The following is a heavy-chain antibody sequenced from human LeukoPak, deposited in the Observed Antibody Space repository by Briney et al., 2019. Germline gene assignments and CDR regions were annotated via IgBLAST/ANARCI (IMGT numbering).Heavy chain of an antibody. CDR1: GFTFSNYW. J-gene: IGHJ6*02. CDR3: ARDGFCSGGRCYGMDV. Sequence: GGSLRLSCAASGFTFSNYWMHWVRQAPGKGLVWVSRSNSDGSSTDHADSVRGRFTISRDNAKNTLYLQMNGLRVEDTAVYYCARDGFCSGGRCYGMDVWGQGTTVTVSS. D-gene: IGHD2-15*01. V-gene: IGHV3-74*01. CDR2: SNSDGSST.